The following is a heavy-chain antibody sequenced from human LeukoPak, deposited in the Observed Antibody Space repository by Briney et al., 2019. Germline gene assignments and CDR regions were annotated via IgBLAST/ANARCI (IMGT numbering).Heavy chain of an antibody. V-gene: IGHV3-48*03. J-gene: IGHJ4*02. Sequence: GGSLRLSCAASGFTFSTYEMNWVRQAPGKGLEWLSYISSSGSPTYYAGSVKGRFTISRDNAKNSLYLQMNSLRAEDTALYYCAREGGEGYSYGPDYWGQGTLVTVSS. CDR2: ISSSGSPT. CDR3: AREGGEGYSYGPDY. CDR1: GFTFSTYE. D-gene: IGHD5-18*01.